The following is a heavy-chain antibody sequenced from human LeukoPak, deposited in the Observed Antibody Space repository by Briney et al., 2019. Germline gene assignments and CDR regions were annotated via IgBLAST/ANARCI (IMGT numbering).Heavy chain of an antibody. CDR3: ARDRGFGQADV. CDR2: IKQDGSEK. Sequence: PGGSLRLSCAASGLTFSGYWMSWLRQAPGKGLEWVANIKQDGSEKYYVDSVKGRFTISRDNAKNSLYLQMNSLRAEDTAVYYCARDRGFGQADVWGKGTTVTVSS. V-gene: IGHV3-7*01. J-gene: IGHJ6*04. CDR1: GLTFSGYW. D-gene: IGHD3-10*01.